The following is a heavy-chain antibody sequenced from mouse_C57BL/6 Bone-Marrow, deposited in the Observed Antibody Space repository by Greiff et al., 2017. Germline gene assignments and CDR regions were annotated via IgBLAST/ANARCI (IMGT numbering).Heavy chain of an antibody. CDR2: ISYDGSN. Sequence: EVQLVESGPGLVKPSQSLSLTRSVTGYSITSGYYWNWIRQFPGNKLEWMGYISYDGSNNYNPSLKNRISITRDTSKNQFFLKLNSVTTEDTATYYCARGYYDYDGGGYWGQGTTLTVSS. V-gene: IGHV3-6*01. J-gene: IGHJ2*01. D-gene: IGHD2-4*01. CDR1: GYSITSGYY. CDR3: ARGYYDYDGGGY.